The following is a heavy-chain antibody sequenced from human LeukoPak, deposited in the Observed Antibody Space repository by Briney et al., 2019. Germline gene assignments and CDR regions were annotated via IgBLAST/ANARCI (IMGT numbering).Heavy chain of an antibody. V-gene: IGHV1-2*02. D-gene: IGHD2-15*01. CDR3: ATAVAATRFDY. J-gene: IGHJ4*02. CDR2: ISPNSGDT. Sequence: ASAKVSCKASGYTFTAYYIHWVRQAPGQGLEWMGWISPNSGDTKYAQKFQGRVTMTRDTSITTAYMELSSLRSDDTAVYYCATAVAATRFDYWGQGTLVTVSS. CDR1: GYTFTAYY.